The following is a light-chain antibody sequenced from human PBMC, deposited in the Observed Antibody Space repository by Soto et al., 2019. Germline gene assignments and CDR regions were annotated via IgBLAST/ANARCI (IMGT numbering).Light chain of an antibody. CDR2: YVS. CDR1: SSDV. J-gene: IGLJ3*02. Sequence: QSALTQPRSVSGSPGQSVTISCTGTSSDVVSWYQQRPGKAPKLIIFYVSQRPSGVPDRFSASKSGNTASLTISGLQAEDEADYYRCSSAGGFTWVFGGGTKVTVL. V-gene: IGLV2-11*01. CDR3: CSSAGGFTWV.